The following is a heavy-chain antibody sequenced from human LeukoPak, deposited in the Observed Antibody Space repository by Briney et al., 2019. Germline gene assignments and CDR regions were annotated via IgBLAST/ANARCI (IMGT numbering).Heavy chain of an antibody. V-gene: IGHV3-33*01. J-gene: IGHJ4*02. CDR3: ARGSGSFSGGFDY. CDR1: GFTFSGYG. Sequence: GRSLRLSCAASGFTFSGYGMHWVRQTPGKGLEWVAVIWSDGTNKYYADSVKGRFTIPRDNSKNTLYLQMNSLRAEDTAVYYCARGSGSFSGGFDYWGQGTLVTVSS. CDR2: IWSDGTNK. D-gene: IGHD1-26*01.